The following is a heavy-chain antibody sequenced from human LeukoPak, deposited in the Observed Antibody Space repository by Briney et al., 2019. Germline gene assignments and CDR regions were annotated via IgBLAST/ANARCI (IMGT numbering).Heavy chain of an antibody. V-gene: IGHV4-61*02. CDR3: ARENYYMDV. J-gene: IGHJ6*03. Sequence: SETLSLTCTVSGGSISTGSYYWNWIRQPAGKGLEWIGRIYTSGSTNYNPSLKSRVTMSVDTSKNQFSLKLSSVTAADTAVYYCARENYYMDVWGKGTTVTVSS. CDR2: IYTSGST. CDR1: GGSISTGSYY.